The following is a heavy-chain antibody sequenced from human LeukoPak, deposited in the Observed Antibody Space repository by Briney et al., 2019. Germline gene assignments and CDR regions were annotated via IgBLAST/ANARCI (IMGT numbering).Heavy chain of an antibody. D-gene: IGHD4-23*01. J-gene: IGHJ4*02. CDR2: IYYSGST. Sequence: SETLSLTCTVSGGSISSYYWSWIRQPPGKGLEWIGYIYYSGSTNYNPSLKSRVTISVDTSKNQFSLKLSSVTAADTAVYYCARGLYGGNPAAYWGQGTLVTVSS. V-gene: IGHV4-59*01. CDR1: GGSISSYY. CDR3: ARGLYGGNPAAY.